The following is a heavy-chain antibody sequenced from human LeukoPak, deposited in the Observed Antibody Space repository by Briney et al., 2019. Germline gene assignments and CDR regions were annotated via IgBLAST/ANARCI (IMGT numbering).Heavy chain of an antibody. J-gene: IGHJ6*03. CDR2: ISGSGDST. Sequence: GGSLGLSCAASGFTFSSYAMSWVRQAPGKGLEWVSAISGSGDSTYYADSVKGRFTISRDNSKNTLYLQMNSLRAEDTAVYYCARVVPKNLLSFGPNYYYMDVWGKGTTVTISS. V-gene: IGHV3-23*01. CDR1: GFTFSSYA. CDR3: ARVVPKNLLSFGPNYYYMDV. D-gene: IGHD3-10*01.